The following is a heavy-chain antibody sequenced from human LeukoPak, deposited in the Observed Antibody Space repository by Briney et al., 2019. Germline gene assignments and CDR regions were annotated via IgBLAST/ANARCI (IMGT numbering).Heavy chain of an antibody. CDR3: TRRVSATRWFDP. CDR2: INSDGSTT. V-gene: IGHV3-74*01. CDR1: GFTLGSHW. Sequence: GGSLTLSCAASGFTLGSHWRHWVGQAPGKGLVWVSRINSDGSTTNYADSVKGRFTISRDNAENTLYLQMNSLRVEDTAVYYCTRRVSATRWFDPWGQGTLVTVSS. D-gene: IGHD2-15*01. J-gene: IGHJ5*02.